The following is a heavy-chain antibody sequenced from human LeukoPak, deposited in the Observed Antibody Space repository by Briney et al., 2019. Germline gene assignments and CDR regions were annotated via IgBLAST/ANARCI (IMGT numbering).Heavy chain of an antibody. V-gene: IGHV4-34*01. CDR3: ARGRRTVTTLSYYYYYYGMDD. J-gene: IGHJ6*02. D-gene: IGHD4-17*01. CDR2: INHSGST. CDR1: GGSFSGYY. Sequence: KPSETLSLTCAVYGGSFSGYYWSWIRQPPGKGLEWIGEINHSGSTNYNPSLKSRVTISVDTSKNQFSLKLSSVTAADTAVYYCARGRRTVTTLSYYYYYYGMDDWGQGTTVTVSS.